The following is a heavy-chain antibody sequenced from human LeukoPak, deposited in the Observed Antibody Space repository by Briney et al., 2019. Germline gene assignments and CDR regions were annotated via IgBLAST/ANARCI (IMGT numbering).Heavy chain of an antibody. D-gene: IGHD3-10*01. J-gene: IGHJ6*03. CDR2: IYYSGST. Sequence: SETLSLTCTVSGGSISSYYWSWIRQPPGKGLEWIGYIYYSGSTNYKSSLKSRVTISVDTSKNQFSLKLRSVSAADTAVYYCARVEEGYGSGRRENYYYYYMDVWGKGTTVTISS. CDR3: ARVEEGYGSGRRENYYYYYMDV. CDR1: GGSISSYY. V-gene: IGHV4-59*01.